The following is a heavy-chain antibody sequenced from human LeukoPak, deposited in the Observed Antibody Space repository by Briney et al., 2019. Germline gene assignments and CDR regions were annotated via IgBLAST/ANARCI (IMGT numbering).Heavy chain of an antibody. V-gene: IGHV4-4*07. CDR2: IYTSGST. CDR1: GGAISSYY. CDR3: ARAHITMVRGVQAGYYYYMDV. D-gene: IGHD3-10*01. J-gene: IGHJ6*03. Sequence: AETLSLTCTVSGGAISSYYWSWIRQPAGKGLEWIGRIYTSGSTNYNPSLKSRVTMSVDTSKNQFSLKLSSVTAADTAVYYCARAHITMVRGVQAGYYYYMDVWGKGTTVTISS.